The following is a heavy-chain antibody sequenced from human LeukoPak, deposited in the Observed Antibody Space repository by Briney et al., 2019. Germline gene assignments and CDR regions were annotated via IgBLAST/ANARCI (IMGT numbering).Heavy chain of an antibody. CDR2: IKQDGSEK. Sequence: HPGGSLRLSCAAAGFTFSSYWMSWVRQAPGKGLEWVANIKQDGSEKYYVDSVKGRFTISRDNAKNSLYLQMNSLRAEDTAVYYCARPLPYYGDYAYDAFDIWGQGTMVTVSS. CDR1: GFTFSSYW. CDR3: ARPLPYYGDYAYDAFDI. V-gene: IGHV3-7*01. D-gene: IGHD4-17*01. J-gene: IGHJ3*02.